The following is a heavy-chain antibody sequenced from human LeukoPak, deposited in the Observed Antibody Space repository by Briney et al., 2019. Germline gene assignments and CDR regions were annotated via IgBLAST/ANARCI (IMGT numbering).Heavy chain of an antibody. CDR2: INPSGGST. D-gene: IGHD2-8*01. Sequence: ASVKVSCKASGYTFTSYYMHWVRQAPGQGLEWMGIINPSGGSTSYAQKFQGRVTMTRDTSTSTVYMELSSLRYEDTAVYYCARDSNEWNWFDPWGQGTLVTVSS. V-gene: IGHV1-46*01. J-gene: IGHJ5*02. CDR1: GYTFTSYY. CDR3: ARDSNEWNWFDP.